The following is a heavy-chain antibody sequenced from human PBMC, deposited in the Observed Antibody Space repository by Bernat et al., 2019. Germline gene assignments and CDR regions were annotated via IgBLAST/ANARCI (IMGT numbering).Heavy chain of an antibody. CDR1: GFTFNTYA. CDR2: ISDVGVGK. CDR3: ARDRAVTTCLDY. J-gene: IGHJ4*02. V-gene: IGHV3-23*01. Sequence: VQLLESGGTLVQPGGSLRLSCAASGFTFNTYAMSWVRQAPGRGLEWVASISDVGVGKYHADSVRGRFTISGDNHKNSHHLQMNSLRAEEAAVYYCARDRAVTTCLDYWGQGTLVTVSS. D-gene: IGHD4-17*01.